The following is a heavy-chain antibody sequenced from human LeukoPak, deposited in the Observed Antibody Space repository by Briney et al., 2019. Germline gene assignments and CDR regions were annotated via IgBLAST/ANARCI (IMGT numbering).Heavy chain of an antibody. Sequence: ASVKVSCKASGYTFTGYYMHWVRQAPGQGLEWMGWINPNSGGTNYAQKFQGRVTMTRDTSISTAYMELSRLRSDDTAVYYCAAYYYDSSGYALPYFQHWGQRTLVTVSS. CDR2: INPNSGGT. CDR1: GYTFTGYY. J-gene: IGHJ1*01. CDR3: AAYYYDSSGYALPYFQH. D-gene: IGHD3-22*01. V-gene: IGHV1-2*02.